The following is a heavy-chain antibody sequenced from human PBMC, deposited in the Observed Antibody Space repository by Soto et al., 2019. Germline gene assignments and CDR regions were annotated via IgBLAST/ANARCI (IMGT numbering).Heavy chain of an antibody. CDR1: GGSVTSDEDY. J-gene: IGHJ4*02. CDR2: ISNSGST. CDR3: ATESGSTYGYFDH. D-gene: IGHD5-18*01. Sequence: SETLSLTCTVSGGSVTSDEDYWTWIRQSPGKGLERIGYISNSGSTGYNPSLKTRLSMSVDRSKNQFTLRLTSVTAADTAVYFCATESGSTYGYFDHWGQGTQVTVSS. V-gene: IGHV4-30-4*01.